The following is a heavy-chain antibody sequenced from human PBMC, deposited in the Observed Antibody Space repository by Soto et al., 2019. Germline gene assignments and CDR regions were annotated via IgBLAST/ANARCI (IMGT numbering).Heavy chain of an antibody. Sequence: EVQLVESGGGLVNPGGSLRLSCAASGFTFENYDLDWVRQAPGRGLEWVASISRTGDFIYYAASVKGRFTISRDNSKSSLFLEMNALRVDDTAVYFCARQRLVVVTAIHNFDSWGQGTLVAVSS. J-gene: IGHJ4*02. CDR2: ISRTGDFI. V-gene: IGHV3-21*02. CDR1: GFTFENYD. D-gene: IGHD2-21*02. CDR3: ARQRLVVVTAIHNFDS.